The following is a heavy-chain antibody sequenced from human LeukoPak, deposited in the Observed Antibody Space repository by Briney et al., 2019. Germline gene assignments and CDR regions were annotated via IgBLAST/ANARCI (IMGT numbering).Heavy chain of an antibody. Sequence: VASVKVSCKASGYTSTDYYMHWVRQAPGQGLEWMGWINPNSGGTNYAQRFQGRVTMTRDTSISTAYMELSRLRSDDTAVYYCAREHWFDSWGQGTLVTVSS. V-gene: IGHV1-2*02. J-gene: IGHJ5*01. CDR3: AREHWFDS. CDR1: GYTSTDYY. CDR2: INPNSGGT.